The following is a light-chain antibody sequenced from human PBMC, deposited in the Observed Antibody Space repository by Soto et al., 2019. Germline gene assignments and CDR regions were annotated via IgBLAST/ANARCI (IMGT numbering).Light chain of an antibody. CDR2: GAS. CDR1: QRVSSN. CDR3: QQYNNWPPWWT. Sequence: EIVMTQSPATLSVSPGERATLYCRASQRVSSNLAWYQQKPGQAPRLRIYGASNRATGIPARFSGSGSGTEFTLTISSLQSEDFAVYYCQQYNNWPPWWTFGQGTKVQIK. V-gene: IGKV3-15*01. J-gene: IGKJ1*01.